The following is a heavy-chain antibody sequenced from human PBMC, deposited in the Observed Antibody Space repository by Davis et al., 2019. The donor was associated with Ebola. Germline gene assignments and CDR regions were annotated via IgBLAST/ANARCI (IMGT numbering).Heavy chain of an antibody. J-gene: IGHJ6*04. V-gene: IGHV4-59*12. CDR1: GGSISNYY. CDR3: ARATYTSGWYEWNYYYYGMDV. CDR2: IYFSEST. Sequence: SETLSLTCTVSGGSISNYYWSWIRQPPGEGLEWIGYIYFSESTTYNPSLKSRVTISVDTSKNQFSLKLSSVTAADTAVYYCARATYTSGWYEWNYYYYGMDVWGKGTTVTVSS. D-gene: IGHD6-19*01.